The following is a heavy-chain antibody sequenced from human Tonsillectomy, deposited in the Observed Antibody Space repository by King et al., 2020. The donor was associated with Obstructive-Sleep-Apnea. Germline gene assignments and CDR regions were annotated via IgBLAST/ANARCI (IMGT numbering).Heavy chain of an antibody. V-gene: IGHV4-4*02. CDR2: IHHSGIT. Sequence: HVQLQESGPGVVKPSGTLSLTCAVSGDSISSSYWWSWVRQPPGKGLGWIGEIHHSGITNYNPSLKSRVTISLDKSKNQFSLRLTSVTAADTAVYYCARGPVPQWEQLQGQKWFAPWGQGTLVTVSS. D-gene: IGHD1-26*01. CDR3: ARGPVPQWEQLQGQKWFAP. CDR1: GDSISSSYW. J-gene: IGHJ5*02.